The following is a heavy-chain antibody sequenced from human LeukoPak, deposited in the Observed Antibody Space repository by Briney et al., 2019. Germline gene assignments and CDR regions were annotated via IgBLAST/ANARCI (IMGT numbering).Heavy chain of an antibody. V-gene: IGHV3-30*18. CDR2: ISYDGSKR. CDR3: AKDDLSIVLIPAAMVFDY. CDR1: GFTFSGYG. Sequence: GGSLRLSCAASGFTFSGYGMHWVRQAPGKGLEWVAVISYDGSKRYYADSVKGRFTISRDDSMNTLYLQMHSLRAEDTAVYYCAKDDLSIVLIPAAMVFDYWGQGTLVTVSS. J-gene: IGHJ4*02. D-gene: IGHD2-2*01.